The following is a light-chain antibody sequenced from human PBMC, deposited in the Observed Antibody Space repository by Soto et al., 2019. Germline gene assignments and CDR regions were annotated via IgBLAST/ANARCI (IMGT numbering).Light chain of an antibody. CDR1: HSVTTH. Sequence: EFVLTQSPGTLSLSPGERATLSCWASHSVTTHLAWFQQRPGQTPRLLIYDASTRAPGIPARFSGRGSGADFTLTISSLEPEDFAVYYCQQRSDSITFGQGTRREIK. J-gene: IGKJ5*01. CDR3: QQRSDSIT. CDR2: DAS. V-gene: IGKV3-11*01.